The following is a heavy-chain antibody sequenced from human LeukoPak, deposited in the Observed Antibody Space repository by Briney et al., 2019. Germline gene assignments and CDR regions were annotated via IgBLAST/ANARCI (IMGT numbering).Heavy chain of an antibody. V-gene: IGHV5-51*01. Sequence: PGESLKISCQGSGYSFTNYWIGWVRQMYGKGLEWMGIIYPGDSDTRYSPSFQGQVTISADKSINTLYLQWSSLKASDTAMYYCAASTYGSGSYVGFDSWGQGTLLTVSS. CDR1: GYSFTNYW. CDR3: AASTYGSGSYVGFDS. J-gene: IGHJ4*02. CDR2: IYPGDSDT. D-gene: IGHD3-10*01.